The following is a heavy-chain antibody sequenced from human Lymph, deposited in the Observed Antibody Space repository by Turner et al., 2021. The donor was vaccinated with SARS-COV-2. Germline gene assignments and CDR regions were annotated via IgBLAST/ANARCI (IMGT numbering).Heavy chain of an antibody. CDR1: GFAFSSYA. CDR3: VKGSQGGWLYPDYFDF. J-gene: IGHJ4*02. D-gene: IGHD3-16*02. CDR2: ISGSGGST. Sequence: EVQLLESGGGLVQPGGSLGLSCAASGFAFSSYAMSWVRQAPGKGRVWVLSISGSGGSTYYADSVKGRFTISRDNSKNTLYLQMNSLRAEDTAVYYCVKGSQGGWLYPDYFDFWGQGTMVTVSS. V-gene: IGHV3-23*01.